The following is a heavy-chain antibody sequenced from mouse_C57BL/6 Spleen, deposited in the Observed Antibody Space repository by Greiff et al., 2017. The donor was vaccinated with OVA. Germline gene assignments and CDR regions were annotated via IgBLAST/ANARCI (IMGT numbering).Heavy chain of an antibody. J-gene: IGHJ1*03. CDR3: ARDLRYYGSSYWYFDV. CDR2: INYDGSST. D-gene: IGHD1-1*01. CDR1: GFTFSDYY. V-gene: IGHV5-16*01. Sequence: EVKLMESEGGLVQPGSSMKLSCTASGFTFSDYYMAWVRQVPEKGLEWVANINYDGSSTYYLDSLKSRFIISRDNAKNILYLQMSSLKSEDTATYYCARDLRYYGSSYWYFDVWGTGTTVTVSS.